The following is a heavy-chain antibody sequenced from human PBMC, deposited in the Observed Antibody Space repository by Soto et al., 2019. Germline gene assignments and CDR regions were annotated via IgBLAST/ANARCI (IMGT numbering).Heavy chain of an antibody. V-gene: IGHV4-39*01. D-gene: IGHD7-27*01. J-gene: IGHJ3*02. CDR2: IYYSGST. CDR1: GGSISSSSYY. Sequence: SETLSLTYTVSGGSISSSSYYWGWIRQPPGKGLEWIGSIYYSGSTYYNPSLKSRVTISVDTSKNQFSLKLSSVTAADTAVYYCARQVSGDAGDDAFDIWGQGTMVTVSS. CDR3: ARQVSGDAGDDAFDI.